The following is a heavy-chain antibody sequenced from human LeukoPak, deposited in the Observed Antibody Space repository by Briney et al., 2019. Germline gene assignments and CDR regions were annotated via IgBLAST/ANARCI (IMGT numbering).Heavy chain of an antibody. CDR1: RGTFSSYG. J-gene: IGHJ4*02. V-gene: IGHV1-69*05. CDR2: VIAIFGRV. D-gene: IGHD3-22*01. CDR3: ARGELGDSSGFSFFDY. Sequence: SVKVSCKASRGTFSSYGISWVRQAPGQGLEWMGGVIAIFGRVKYGQKFQGRATITTDESTSTAYMELSSLTSEDTGVYYCARGELGDSSGFSFFDYWGQGTLVAVSS.